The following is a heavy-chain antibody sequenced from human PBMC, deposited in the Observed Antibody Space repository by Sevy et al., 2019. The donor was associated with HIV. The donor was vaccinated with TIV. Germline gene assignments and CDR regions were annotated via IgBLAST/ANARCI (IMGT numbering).Heavy chain of an antibody. J-gene: IGHJ3*02. CDR1: GLTFSNYA. Sequence: GGSLRLSCTGSGLTFSNYAMNWVRQAPGKGLEWVSTIFRSGDVTYYADSVKGRFTISRDNSRNTLFLQMKSLRAEDTAVYYCAGSRYDSSGSFDAFDIWGQGTMVTVSS. V-gene: IGHV3-23*01. CDR3: AGSRYDSSGSFDAFDI. CDR2: IFRSGDVT. D-gene: IGHD3-22*01.